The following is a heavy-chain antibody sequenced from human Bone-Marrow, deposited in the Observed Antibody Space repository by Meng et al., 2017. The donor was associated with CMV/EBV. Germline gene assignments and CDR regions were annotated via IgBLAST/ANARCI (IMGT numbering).Heavy chain of an antibody. CDR2: INPNSGGT. CDR1: GYIFTDYY. J-gene: IGHJ3*02. CDR3: ARGSESDAFDI. Sequence: ASVKVSCKASGYIFTDYYMHWVRQAPGQGLEWMGWINPNSGGTIYAQKFQGRVTITTDESTSTAYMELSSLRSEDTAVYYCARGSESDAFDIWGQGTMVTVSS. V-gene: IGHV1-2*02.